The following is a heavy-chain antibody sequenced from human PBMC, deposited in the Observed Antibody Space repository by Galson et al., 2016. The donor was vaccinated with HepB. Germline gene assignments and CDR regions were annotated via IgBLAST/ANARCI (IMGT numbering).Heavy chain of an antibody. J-gene: IGHJ2*01. V-gene: IGHV4-30-2*01. CDR3: ARGTGTAWGYFDL. CDR1: GGSISSGGYS. D-gene: IGHD7-27*01. CDR2: IFHSGST. Sequence: TLSLTCAVSGGSISSGGYSWSWIRQPPGKGLEWIGYIFHSGSTYYNPSLKSRDTISVDRSKNQFSLKLSSVTAADTAVYYCARGTGTAWGYFDLWGRGTLVTVSS.